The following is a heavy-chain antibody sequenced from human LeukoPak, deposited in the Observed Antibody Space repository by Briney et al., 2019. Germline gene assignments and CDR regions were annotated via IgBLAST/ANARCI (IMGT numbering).Heavy chain of an antibody. J-gene: IGHJ4*02. CDR2: IFYSGST. V-gene: IGHV4-59*08. CDR1: GVSISSYY. Sequence: SETLSLTCTVSGVSISSYYWSWIRQSPGKGLEWIGYIFYSGSTNYNPSLKSRVTISADTSKNQFSLKLSSVTAADTAVYYCARLVYCGGDCYTNDHWGQGTLVTVSS. CDR3: ARLVYCGGDCYTNDH. D-gene: IGHD2-21*02.